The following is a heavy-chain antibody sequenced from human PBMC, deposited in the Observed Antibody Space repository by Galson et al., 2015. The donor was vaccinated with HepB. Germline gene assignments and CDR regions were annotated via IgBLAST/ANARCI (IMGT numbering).Heavy chain of an antibody. CDR3: VKERAGGYYEGDDT. J-gene: IGHJ5*02. CDR1: GFSFSKYG. Sequence: SLRLSCAASGFSFSKYGMHWVRQASGKGLEWVAFMSFDGFHQFYVDSVKGRFAISRDNSKSTLFLQMNSLRPEDTAVYYCVKERAGGYYEGDDTWGQGTLVIVSS. V-gene: IGHV3-30*18. D-gene: IGHD3-22*01. CDR2: MSFDGFHQ.